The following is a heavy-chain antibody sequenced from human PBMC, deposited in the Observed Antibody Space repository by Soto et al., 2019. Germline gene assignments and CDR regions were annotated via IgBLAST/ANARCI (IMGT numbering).Heavy chain of an antibody. J-gene: IGHJ5*02. Sequence: GGSLRLSCAASGFTFSSYAMHWVRQAPGKGLEWVAVISYDGSNKYYADSVKGRFTISRDNSKNTLYLQMNSLRAEDTAVYYCATDVALGHMTKPGRGNCLDRWGQGTLVPISS. CDR3: ATDVALGHMTKPGRGNCLDR. CDR2: ISYDGSNK. CDR1: GFTFSSYA. V-gene: IGHV3-30-3*01. D-gene: IGHD3-10*01.